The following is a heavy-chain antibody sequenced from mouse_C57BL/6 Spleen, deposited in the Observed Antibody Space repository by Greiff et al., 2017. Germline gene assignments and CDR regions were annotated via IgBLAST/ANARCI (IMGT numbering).Heavy chain of an antibody. D-gene: IGHD2-3*01. J-gene: IGHJ4*01. Sequence: GGGLVQPKGSLKLSCAASGFSFNTYAMNWVRQAPGKGLEWVARIRSKSNNYATYYADSVKDRFTISRDDSESMLYLQMNNLKTEDTAMYYCVRHDDGYYVDYAMDYWGQGTSVTVSS. CDR3: VRHDDGYYVDYAMDY. CDR2: IRSKSNNYAT. V-gene: IGHV10-1*01. CDR1: GFSFNTYA.